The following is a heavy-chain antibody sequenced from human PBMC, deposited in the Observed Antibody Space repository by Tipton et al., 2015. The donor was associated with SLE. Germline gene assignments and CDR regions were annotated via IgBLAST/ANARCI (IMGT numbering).Heavy chain of an antibody. J-gene: IGHJ4*02. D-gene: IGHD6-6*01. CDR1: GGSISSGGYS. CDR3: ARGRAARHFDY. CDR2: IYHSGST. Sequence: LRLSCAVSGGSISSGGYSWSWIRQPPGKGLEWIGYIYHSGSTYYNPSLKSRVTISVDRSKNQFSLKLSSVTAADTAVYYCARGRAARHFDYWGQGTLVTVSS. V-gene: IGHV4-30-2*01.